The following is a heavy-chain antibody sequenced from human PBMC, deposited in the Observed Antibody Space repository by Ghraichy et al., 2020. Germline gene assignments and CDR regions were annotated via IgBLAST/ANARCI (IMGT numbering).Heavy chain of an antibody. D-gene: IGHD1-26*01. Sequence: ASVKVSCMASGYTFRDYYIHWVRQAPGQGLEWMGWIRPSSGGTDYAQNLQGRVTMTRDTSRTTVYMELSRLKSDDTAVYYCARDLGKQVGICYFDYWGQGTLVTVSS. CDR2: IRPSSGGT. CDR3: ARDLGKQVGICYFDY. CDR1: GYTFRDYY. J-gene: IGHJ4*01. V-gene: IGHV1-2*02.